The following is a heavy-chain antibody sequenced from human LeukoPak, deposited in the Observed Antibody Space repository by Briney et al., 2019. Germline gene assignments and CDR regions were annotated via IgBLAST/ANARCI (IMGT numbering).Heavy chain of an antibody. V-gene: IGHV3-23*01. CDR1: GFSFSTHA. J-gene: IGHJ5*02. CDR3: ADPPFDP. CDR2: ISVTGKES. Sequence: GESLRLACAASGFSFSTHAMSWVRQTPGKGLEWVSTISVTGKESYYADSVKGRFSISRDNSKNTLYLQMNSLRVEDTALYYCADPPFDPWGQGTLVTVSS.